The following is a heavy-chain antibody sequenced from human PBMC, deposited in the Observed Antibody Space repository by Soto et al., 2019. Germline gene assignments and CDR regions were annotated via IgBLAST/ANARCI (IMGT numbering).Heavy chain of an antibody. Sequence: PGRSLRLSCEVSGFTLRNPWMNWIRQAPGKGLEWVGRIKGKTNGGTTDYAVPVKGRFVISRDDSRNTLYLQMNSLKTEDTAVYYCARVVWSGYYSGYYFDYWGQGTLVTVSS. CDR3: ARVVWSGYYSGYYFDY. CDR2: IKGKTNGGTT. V-gene: IGHV3-15*07. D-gene: IGHD3-3*01. CDR1: GFTLRNPW. J-gene: IGHJ4*02.